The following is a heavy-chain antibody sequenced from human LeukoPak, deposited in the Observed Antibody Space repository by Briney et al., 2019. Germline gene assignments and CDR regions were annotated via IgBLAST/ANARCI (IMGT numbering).Heavy chain of an antibody. V-gene: IGHV4-59*01. CDR2: IYYSGST. CDR1: GGSISSYY. Sequence: KPSETLSLTCTVSGGSISSYYWSWIRQPPGKGLEWIGYIYYSGSTNYNPSLKSRVTISVDTSKNQFSLKLSSVTAADTAVYYCARVFGYGDYVHFDYWGQGTLVTVSS. CDR3: ARVFGYGDYVHFDY. J-gene: IGHJ4*02. D-gene: IGHD4-17*01.